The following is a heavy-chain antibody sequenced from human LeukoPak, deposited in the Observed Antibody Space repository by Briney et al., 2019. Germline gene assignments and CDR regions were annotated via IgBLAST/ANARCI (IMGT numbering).Heavy chain of an antibody. CDR1: GGSISNYY. CDR3: ARPYTSDWYGFFDI. CDR2: ISYSGST. D-gene: IGHD6-19*01. V-gene: IGHV4-59*08. J-gene: IGHJ3*02. Sequence: AETLSLTCTVSGGSISNYYWSWIRQSPGKGLEWIGYISYSGSTNYNPSLQSRVTISINTSKNQFSLKLSSVAAGDTAIYYCARPYTSDWYGFFDIWGQGT.